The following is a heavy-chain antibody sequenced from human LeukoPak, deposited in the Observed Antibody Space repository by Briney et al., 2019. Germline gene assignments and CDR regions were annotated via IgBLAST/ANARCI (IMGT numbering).Heavy chain of an antibody. CDR2: IHYTGIT. V-gene: IGHV4-39*02. J-gene: IGHJ3*02. Sequence: PSETLSLTCTVSGGSITSSKYYWGWIRQPPGKGLEWIGSIHYTGITYYNPSLKTRVTISVDTSKNQFSLTLSSVTAADTAVYYCARVSPDDAFDIWGQGTMVTVSS. CDR1: GGSITSSKYY. CDR3: ARVSPDDAFDI.